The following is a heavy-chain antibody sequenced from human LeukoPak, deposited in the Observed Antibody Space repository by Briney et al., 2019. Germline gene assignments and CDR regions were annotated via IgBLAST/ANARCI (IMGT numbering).Heavy chain of an antibody. CDR3: ARGIGWPYFDY. D-gene: IGHD5-24*01. CDR1: GGSISNFY. V-gene: IGHV4-59*12. J-gene: IGHJ4*02. Sequence: KPSETLSLTCTVSGGSISNFYWSWIRQPPGKGLEWIGYIYYSGTTKYNPSLKSRVTISVDTSKNQFSLKLNSVTPEDTAVYYCARGIGWPYFDYWGQGTLVTVSS. CDR2: IYYSGTT.